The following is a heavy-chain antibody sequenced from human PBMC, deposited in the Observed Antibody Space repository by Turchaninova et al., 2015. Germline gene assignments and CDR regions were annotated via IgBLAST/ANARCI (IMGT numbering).Heavy chain of an antibody. Sequence: QVQLVESGGGVVQPGRSLRLSCAASGFTFRTSAMHWVRQAPGKGLEWVAVISSDGSSENYADSVKGRFSNSRDNSKNTLYLQINSLRPEDNAVYYCTKGGSLLWNFENWGQGTLVIVSS. D-gene: IGHD2-21*01. CDR1: GFTFRTSA. V-gene: IGHV3-30*18. CDR3: TKGGSLLWNFEN. CDR2: ISSDGSSE. J-gene: IGHJ4*02.